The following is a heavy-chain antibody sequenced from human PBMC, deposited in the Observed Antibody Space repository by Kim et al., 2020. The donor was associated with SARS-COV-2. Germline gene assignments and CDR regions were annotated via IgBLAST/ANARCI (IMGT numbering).Heavy chain of an antibody. Sequence: ASVKVPCKASGYSFTGYLIHWVRQAPGQGLEWMGWINPNGGGTKYAQKFQGRVTMTRDTSTSTAYMELTSLRSDDTAVSYCAIEGATDAFDIWGQGAMVT. J-gene: IGHJ3*02. V-gene: IGHV1-2*02. D-gene: IGHD1-26*01. CDR1: GYSFTGYL. CDR2: INPNGGGT. CDR3: AIEGATDAFDI.